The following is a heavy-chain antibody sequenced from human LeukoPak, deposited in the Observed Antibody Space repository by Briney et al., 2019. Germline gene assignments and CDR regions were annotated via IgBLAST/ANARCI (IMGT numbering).Heavy chain of an antibody. V-gene: IGHV3-23*01. J-gene: IGHJ4*02. Sequence: PGGSLRLSCAASGFTFSSYAMSWVRQAPGRGLEWVSAISGSGGSTYYADSVKGRFTISRDNSKNTLYLQMNTLRAEDTAVYYCAKSNRITMRVDSYFDYWGQGTLVTVSS. CDR3: AKSNRITMRVDSYFDY. CDR2: ISGSGGST. D-gene: IGHD3-22*01. CDR1: GFTFSSYA.